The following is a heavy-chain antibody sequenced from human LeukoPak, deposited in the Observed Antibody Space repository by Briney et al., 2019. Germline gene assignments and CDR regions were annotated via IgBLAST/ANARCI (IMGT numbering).Heavy chain of an antibody. D-gene: IGHD5-24*01. J-gene: IGHJ5*02. V-gene: IGHV1-3*03. CDR2: INAGNGNT. CDR1: GYTFTNYA. Sequence: ASVKVSCKASGYTFTNYAVNWVRQAPGQRLEWMGWINAGNGNTKYSQEFQGRVTITRDASASTAYMELSSLRYEDMAVYYCARDGGDGYNYQSEFNWFDPWGQGTLVTVSS. CDR3: ARDGGDGYNYQSEFNWFDP.